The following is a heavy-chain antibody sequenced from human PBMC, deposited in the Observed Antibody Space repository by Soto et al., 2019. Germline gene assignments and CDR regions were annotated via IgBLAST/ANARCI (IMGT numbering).Heavy chain of an antibody. Sequence: EVQLVESGGGLVQIGGSLKLSCATSGLNFSGSAMHWARQASGKGLEWVVRIRSRTHNYATTYAASVEGRFTISRDDSKNTVYLQMNGLKTDYTAMYYCTTERDYWGRGTLVTVSS. CDR1: GLNFSGSA. V-gene: IGHV3-73*02. J-gene: IGHJ4*02. CDR2: IRSRTHNYAT. CDR3: TTERDY.